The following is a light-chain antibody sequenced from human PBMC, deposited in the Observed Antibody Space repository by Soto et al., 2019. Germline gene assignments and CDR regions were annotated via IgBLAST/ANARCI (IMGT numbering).Light chain of an antibody. CDR3: QQYNDYLWT. CDR1: QSVNSW. CDR2: DVS. J-gene: IGKJ4*02. Sequence: DIQMTQSPSTLSASVGDRVTITCRASQSVNSWLAWYQQKPGKAPNLLIYDVSSLESGVPSRFSGSGSGTEFTLTISSLQPDDFATYYCQQYNDYLWTFGGGTKVDIK. V-gene: IGKV1-5*01.